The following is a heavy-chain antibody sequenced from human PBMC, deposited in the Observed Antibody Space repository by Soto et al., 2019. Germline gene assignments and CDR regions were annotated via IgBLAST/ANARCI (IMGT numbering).Heavy chain of an antibody. J-gene: IGHJ6*03. CDR2: ISGSGDNK. V-gene: IGHV3-23*01. CDR1: GFTFSTFA. CDR3: GKGSDYGLKGTPFRKVQYYYYYSDV. D-gene: IGHD4-17*01. Sequence: EVQLLESGGALVQSGGSLRLSCAASGFTFSTFAMSWVRQAPGKGLEWFSGISGSGDNKDHPDSVKGRFTISRDNSKNSLYRQMNSLRAEDTAVYYCGKGSDYGLKGTPFRKVQYYYYYSDVLGKGTTVTVSS.